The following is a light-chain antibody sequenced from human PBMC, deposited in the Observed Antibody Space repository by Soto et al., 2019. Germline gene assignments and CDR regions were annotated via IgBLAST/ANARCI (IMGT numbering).Light chain of an antibody. CDR1: SSDVGSYNR. CDR2: EVS. V-gene: IGLV2-18*02. Sequence: QSALTQPPSVSGSPGQSVTISCTGTSSDVGSYNRVSWYQQPPGTAPKLMIYEVSDRPSGVPDRFSGSKSSNTASLTISGLQAEYEADYYCSSYTSSSTYVFGTGTKLTVL. CDR3: SSYTSSSTYV. J-gene: IGLJ1*01.